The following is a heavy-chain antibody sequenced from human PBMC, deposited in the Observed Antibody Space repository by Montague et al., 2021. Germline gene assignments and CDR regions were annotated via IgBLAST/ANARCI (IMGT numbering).Heavy chain of an antibody. J-gene: IGHJ3*02. D-gene: IGHD3-22*01. CDR3: ARVTDSSGYYWGAFDI. Sequence: TLSLTCTVSGGSISSGGYYWSWIRQHPGKGLEWIRYIYYRGSTYYNPSLKSRVSISVDTSKNQFSLKLSSVTAADTAVYYCARVTDSSGYYWGAFDIWGQGTMVTVSS. CDR2: IYYRGST. CDR1: GGSISSGGYY. V-gene: IGHV4-31*03.